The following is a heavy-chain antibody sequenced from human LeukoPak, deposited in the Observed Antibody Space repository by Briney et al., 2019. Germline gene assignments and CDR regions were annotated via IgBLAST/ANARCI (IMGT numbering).Heavy chain of an antibody. J-gene: IGHJ4*02. V-gene: IGHV3-48*01. CDR2: ITSDSNTI. CDR3: ARDRMGGSFDY. Sequence: GGSLRLSCAASGFAFSTYAMNWVRQAPGKGLEWASFITSDSNTIYYADSMKGRFTISRDNAENSLYLQMNSLSAEDTAVYYCARDRMGGSFDYWGQGTLVTASS. CDR1: GFAFSTYA. D-gene: IGHD2-15*01.